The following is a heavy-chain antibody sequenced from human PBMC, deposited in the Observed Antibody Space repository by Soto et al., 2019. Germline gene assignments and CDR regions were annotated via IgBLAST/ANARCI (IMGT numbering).Heavy chain of an antibody. CDR3: AKDKSPDYDFWSGSNWFDP. V-gene: IGHV3-23*01. D-gene: IGHD3-3*01. Sequence: GGSLRLSCVASGFTFSSYAMTWVRQAPGKGLEWVSTITGSGGTTYYADSARGRFTISRDNSKNTLYLQMNSLRAEDTAVYYCAKDKSPDYDFWSGSNWFDPWGQGTLVTV. J-gene: IGHJ5*02. CDR2: ITGSGGTT. CDR1: GFTFSSYA.